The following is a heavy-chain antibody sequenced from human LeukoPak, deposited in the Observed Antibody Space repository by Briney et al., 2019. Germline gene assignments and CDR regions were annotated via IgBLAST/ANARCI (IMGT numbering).Heavy chain of an antibody. CDR2: VYYTGNT. Sequence: SETLSLTCTVSGDSITNTRYYWGWIRQPPEKGVEWIGSVYYTGNTYYNPSLKSRVTVSVDTSKNQFSLKLNSVTAADTAVYYCASLNWNHGDTYYFDYWGQGTLVTVSS. CDR3: ASLNWNHGDTYYFDY. CDR1: GDSITNTRYY. V-gene: IGHV4-39*01. J-gene: IGHJ4*02. D-gene: IGHD1-20*01.